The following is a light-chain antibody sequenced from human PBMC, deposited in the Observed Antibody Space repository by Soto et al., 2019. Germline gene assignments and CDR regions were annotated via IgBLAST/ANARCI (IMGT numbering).Light chain of an antibody. CDR3: QQSYSYLWT. V-gene: IGKV1-39*01. CDR1: QSISDY. Sequence: DIQMTQSPSSLSASVGDIVTITCRASQSISDYLNWYQQKPGKAPNLLXYAASSLQSGVPSRFSGSRSGTDFTLTISSLQPEDFATYYCQQSYSYLWTFGQGTKVDIK. J-gene: IGKJ1*01. CDR2: AAS.